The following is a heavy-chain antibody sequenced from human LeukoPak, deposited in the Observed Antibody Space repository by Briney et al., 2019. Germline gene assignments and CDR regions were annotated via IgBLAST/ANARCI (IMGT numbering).Heavy chain of an antibody. J-gene: IGHJ4*02. Sequence: GGSLRLSCAASGITFSNYAMSWVRQAPGKGLEWVSAISGSGGSTYYADSVKGRFTISRDNAKNSLYLQMNSLRAEDTAVYYCASRSGEYWGQGTLVTVSS. V-gene: IGHV3-23*01. CDR2: ISGSGGST. CDR1: GITFSNYA. CDR3: ASRSGEY. D-gene: IGHD1-26*01.